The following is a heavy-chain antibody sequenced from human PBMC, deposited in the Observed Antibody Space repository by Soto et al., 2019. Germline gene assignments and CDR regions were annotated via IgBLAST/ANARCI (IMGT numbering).Heavy chain of an antibody. V-gene: IGHV3-74*01. CDR3: GRGGSGIYGMDI. Sequence: EVQLVESGGGLVQPGGSLRLSCAASGFTFSSYWMHWVRQAPGKGLVWISRIIRDGSSTNYADSVKGRFTISRDNAKNTLYLEINSLRAEDTAVYFCGRGGSGIYGMDIWGQGTRVTVSS. J-gene: IGHJ6*02. D-gene: IGHD6-13*01. CDR1: GFTFSSYW. CDR2: IIRDGSST.